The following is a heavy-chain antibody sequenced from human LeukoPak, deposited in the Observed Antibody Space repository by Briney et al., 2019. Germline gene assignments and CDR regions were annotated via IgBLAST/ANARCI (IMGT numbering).Heavy chain of an antibody. CDR3: ARSFPGGYGMDV. CDR1: GGTFSSYA. V-gene: IGHV1-69*04. CDR2: IIPILGIA. D-gene: IGHD3-16*01. J-gene: IGHJ6*02. Sequence: ASVKVSCKASGGTFSSYAISWVRQAPGQGLGWMGRIIPILGIANYAQKFQGRVTITADKSTSTAYMELSSLRSEDTAVYYCARSFPGGYGMDVWGQGTTVTVSS.